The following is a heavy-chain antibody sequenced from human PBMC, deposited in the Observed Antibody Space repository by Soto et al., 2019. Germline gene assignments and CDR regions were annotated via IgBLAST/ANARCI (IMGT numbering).Heavy chain of an antibody. V-gene: IGHV3-30*18. CDR2: ISYDGSNK. Sequence: GGSLRLSCAASGFNFSSYGRHWVRQDPGKGLEWVAVISYDGSNKYYADSVKGRFTISRDNSKNTLYLQMNSLRAEDTAVYYCAKDSIPLRYFDWLLSSFDCWGQGTLVTVS. CDR3: AKDSIPLRYFDWLLSSFDC. D-gene: IGHD3-9*01. CDR1: GFNFSSYG. J-gene: IGHJ4*02.